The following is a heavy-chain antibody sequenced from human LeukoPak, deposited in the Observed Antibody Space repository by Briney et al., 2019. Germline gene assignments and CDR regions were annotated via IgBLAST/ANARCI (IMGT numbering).Heavy chain of an antibody. CDR2: IYYSGST. CDR3: ARADDILTGYYSN. V-gene: IGHV4-31*03. CDR1: GGSISSGGYY. D-gene: IGHD3-9*01. Sequence: PSQTLSLTCTVSGGSISSGGYYWSWIRQHPGKGLEWIGYIYYSGSTYYNPSLKSRVTISVGTSKNQFSLKLSSVTAADTAVYYCARADDILTGYYSNWGQGTLVTVSS. J-gene: IGHJ4*02.